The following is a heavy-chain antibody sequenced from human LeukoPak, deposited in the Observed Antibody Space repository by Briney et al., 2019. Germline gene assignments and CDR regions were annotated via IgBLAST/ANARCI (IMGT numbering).Heavy chain of an antibody. V-gene: IGHV3-64*01. J-gene: IGHJ6*03. CDR3: ARVGVGRVPAATIYYMDV. D-gene: IGHD2-2*01. CDR2: ISSNGGST. CDR1: GFTFSSYA. Sequence: GGSLRLSCAASGFTFSSYAMHWVRQAPGKGLEYVSAISSNGGSTYYANSVKGRFTIYRDNSKNTLYLQMGSLRAEDMAVYYCARVGVGRVPAATIYYMDVWGKGTTVTVSS.